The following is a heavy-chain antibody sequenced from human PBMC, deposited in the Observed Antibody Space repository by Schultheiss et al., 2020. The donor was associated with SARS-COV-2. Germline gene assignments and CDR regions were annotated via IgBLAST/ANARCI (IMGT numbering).Heavy chain of an antibody. J-gene: IGHJ6*02. CDR1: GFTFSNAW. Sequence: GGSLRLSCATSGFTFSNAWLSWVRQAPGKGLEWVSSISDGGSATYYADSVKGRFTISRDNSKNTLHLVMNSLTAEDTAVYYCAKEKVYYDGSGYSYYFPMDVWGQGTTVTVSS. CDR3: AKEKVYYDGSGYSYYFPMDV. CDR2: ISDGGSAT. V-gene: IGHV3-23*01. D-gene: IGHD3-22*01.